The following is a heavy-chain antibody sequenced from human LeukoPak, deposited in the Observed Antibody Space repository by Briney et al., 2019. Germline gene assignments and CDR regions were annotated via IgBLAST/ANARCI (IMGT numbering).Heavy chain of an antibody. V-gene: IGHV3-53*01. Sequence: PGGSLRLSCAASGFTVSSNYMSWVRQAPGKGLEWVSVLYSGGSTYYADSVKGRFTISRDNSKNTLYLQMNSLRAEGTAVYYCARDGFLEWSAPYYYYGMDVWGQGTTVTVSS. CDR2: LYSGGST. D-gene: IGHD3-3*01. CDR3: ARDGFLEWSAPYYYYGMDV. CDR1: GFTVSSNY. J-gene: IGHJ6*02.